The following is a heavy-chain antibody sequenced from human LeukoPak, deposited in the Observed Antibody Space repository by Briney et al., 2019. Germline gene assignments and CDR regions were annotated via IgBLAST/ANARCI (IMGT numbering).Heavy chain of an antibody. CDR2: ISSHGGST. J-gene: IGHJ4*02. CDR3: ARALAAGIIPEIDY. D-gene: IGHD6-13*01. V-gene: IGHV3-64*01. Sequence: PGGSLRLSCAASGFTFSIYAMHWVRQAPGKGLEYVSSISSHGGSTYYANSVKGRFTISRDNSKNTLFLQMGSLRTDDMGVYYCARALAAGIIPEIDYWGQGTLVTVSS. CDR1: GFTFSIYA.